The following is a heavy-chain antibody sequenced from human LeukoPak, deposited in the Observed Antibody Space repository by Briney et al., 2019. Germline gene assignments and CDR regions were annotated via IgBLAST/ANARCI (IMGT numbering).Heavy chain of an antibody. V-gene: IGHV3-21*01. J-gene: IGHJ4*02. D-gene: IGHD3-3*01. CDR3: ARDGGGSFGVVITGLLDY. CDR1: GFTFSSYG. Sequence: GGSLRLSCAASGFTFSSYGMHWVRQAPGKGLEWVSSISSSSGYIYYADSVKGRFTISRDNAKNSLYLQTNSLRAEDTAVYYCARDGGGSFGVVITGLLDYWGQGTLVTVSS. CDR2: ISSSSGYI.